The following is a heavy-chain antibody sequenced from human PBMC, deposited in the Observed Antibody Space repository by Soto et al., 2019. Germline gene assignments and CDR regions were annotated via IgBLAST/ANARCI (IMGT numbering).Heavy chain of an antibody. V-gene: IGHV3-30*03. J-gene: IGHJ4*02. CDR1: GFTFSSYG. CDR3: ARKGYGGRWSLDY. D-gene: IGHD2-15*01. Sequence: QVQLVESGGGVVQPGRSLRLSCAASGFTFSSYGMHWARQAPGEGLEWVAVISYDGNRKYYADSVKGRFTISRDFSKNTVELHMNSLRVEDTAVDFCARKGYGGRWSLDYWGQGILVTVSS. CDR2: ISYDGNRK.